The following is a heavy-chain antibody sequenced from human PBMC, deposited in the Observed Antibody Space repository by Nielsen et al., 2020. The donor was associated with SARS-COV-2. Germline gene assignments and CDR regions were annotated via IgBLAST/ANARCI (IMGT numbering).Heavy chain of an antibody. V-gene: IGHV3-23*01. CDR2: ISADGYVT. D-gene: IGHD2-2*02. Sequence: GGSLRLSCAASGFTFGSYAVNWVRQAPGKGLEWVSSISADGYVTYYGHSVRGRFTISRDNSKNTLSLQMNSLRVEDTAVYYCARDLGYCYSTSCYTLAFDIWGQGTMVTVSS. CDR1: GFTFGSYA. J-gene: IGHJ3*02. CDR3: ARDLGYCYSTSCYTLAFDI.